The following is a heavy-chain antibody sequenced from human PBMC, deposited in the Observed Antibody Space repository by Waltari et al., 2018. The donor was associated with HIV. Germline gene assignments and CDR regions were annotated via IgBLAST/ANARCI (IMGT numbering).Heavy chain of an antibody. J-gene: IGHJ4*02. V-gene: IGHV3-23*01. CDR1: GFDFNIFA. Sequence: EVQLSDSGGGLVQPGGSLKLSCVASGFDFNIFAMHWVRQAPGKGLEWVSGIGGSGTKTFYADSVKGRFTISRDSSKNTLYLQMNSLRAEDTAVYYCAKTKGYDYGFYFDSWGQGTLVSVSS. CDR2: IGGSGTKT. D-gene: IGHD5-18*01. CDR3: AKTKGYDYGFYFDS.